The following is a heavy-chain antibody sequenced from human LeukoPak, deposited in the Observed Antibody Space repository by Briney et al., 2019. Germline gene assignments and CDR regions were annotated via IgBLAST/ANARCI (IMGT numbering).Heavy chain of an antibody. CDR3: ANEVGAYTAFDV. D-gene: IGHD3-16*01. CDR1: GLILRTFG. V-gene: IGHV3-30*18. CDR2: ISSGGHTN. Sequence: GGSVRHSCAASGLILRTFGMHWVRQAPGKGLKWVAAISSGGHTNKIADSVKGRFTISRDNPKDTLYLQMDSLGEDDTAVYYCANEVGAYTAFDVWGRGTMVTVSS. J-gene: IGHJ3*01.